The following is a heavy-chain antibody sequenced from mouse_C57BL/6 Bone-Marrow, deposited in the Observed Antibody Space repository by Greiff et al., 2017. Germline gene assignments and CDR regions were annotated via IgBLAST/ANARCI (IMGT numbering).Heavy chain of an antibody. CDR1: GYTFTDYE. Sequence: VQLQQSGAELVRPGASVTLSCKASGYTFTDYEMHWVKQTPVHGLEWIGAIDPETGGTAYNQKFKGKAILTADKSSSTAYMELRSLTSEDSAVYYCTRAYYSFMDYWGQGTSVTGSS. D-gene: IGHD2-10*01. CDR2: IDPETGGT. V-gene: IGHV1-15*01. J-gene: IGHJ4*01. CDR3: TRAYYSFMDY.